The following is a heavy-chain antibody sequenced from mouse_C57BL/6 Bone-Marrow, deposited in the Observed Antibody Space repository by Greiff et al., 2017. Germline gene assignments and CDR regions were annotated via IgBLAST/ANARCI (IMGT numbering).Heavy chain of an antibody. D-gene: IGHD1-1*01. V-gene: IGHV1-55*01. J-gene: IGHJ1*03. CDR1: GYTFTSYW. Sequence: QVQLQQPGAELVKPGASVKMSCKASGYTFTSYWITWVKQRPGQGLEWIGDIYPGSGSTNYNEKFKSTATLTVDKSSSTAYMQLSSLTSVDSAVYYVARGDYYGSSYDWYFDVWGTGTTVTVSS. CDR2: IYPGSGST. CDR3: ARGDYYGSSYDWYFDV.